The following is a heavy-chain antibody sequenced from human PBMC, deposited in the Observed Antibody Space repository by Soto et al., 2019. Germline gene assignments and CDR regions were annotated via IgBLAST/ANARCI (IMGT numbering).Heavy chain of an antibody. Sequence: PSETLSLTSTVAGGSIISYYGSWIRQPPGKGLEWSGYIYYSGSTNYNPSLKSRVTISVDTSKNQFSLKLSSVTAADTAVYYCASVGYCTNGVCFTQGPNDAFDIWGQGTMVTVSS. CDR2: IYYSGST. V-gene: IGHV4-59*01. CDR1: GGSIISYY. CDR3: ASVGYCTNGVCFTQGPNDAFDI. D-gene: IGHD2-8*01. J-gene: IGHJ3*02.